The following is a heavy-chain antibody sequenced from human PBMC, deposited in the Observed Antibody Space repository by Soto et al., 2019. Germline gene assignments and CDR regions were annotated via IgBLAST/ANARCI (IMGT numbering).Heavy chain of an antibody. CDR1: GFTFSSYW. CDR2: INSDGSST. D-gene: IGHD6-13*01. V-gene: IGHV3-74*01. J-gene: IGHJ6*02. Sequence: EVQLVESGGGLVQPGGSLRLSCAASGFTFSSYWMHWVRQAPGKGLVWVSRINSDGSSTSYADSVKGRFTISRDNAKKTLYLQMSSLRAEDTAVYYCAREVGTPPYYYYGMDVWGQGTTVTVSS. CDR3: AREVGTPPYYYYGMDV.